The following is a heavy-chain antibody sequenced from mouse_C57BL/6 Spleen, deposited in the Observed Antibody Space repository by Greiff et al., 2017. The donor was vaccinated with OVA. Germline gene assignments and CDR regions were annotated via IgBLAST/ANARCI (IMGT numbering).Heavy chain of an antibody. CDR3: TRQGRYYNDLDY. D-gene: IGHD1-1*01. Sequence: QVQLQQPGAELVKPGASVKLSCKASGYTFTSYWMQWVKQRPGQGLEWIGEIDPSDSHTNYNQKFKGKATLTVDKSSSTAYMQLRSLTSEDSAVYYCTRQGRYYNDLDYWGQGTTLTVSS. CDR1: GYTFTSYW. J-gene: IGHJ2*01. CDR2: IDPSDSHT. V-gene: IGHV1-50*01.